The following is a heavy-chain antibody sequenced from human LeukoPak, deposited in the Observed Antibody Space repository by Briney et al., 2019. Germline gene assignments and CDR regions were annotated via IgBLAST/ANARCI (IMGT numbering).Heavy chain of an antibody. CDR1: GFIFSSRW. CDR2: INKDGSAK. V-gene: IGHV3-7*01. Sequence: GGSLRLSCAASGFIFSSRWMHWVRQSPGKGLEWVANINKDGSAKYYVVSVKGRFTISRDNAKNSVYLQMNSLRVEDTALYYCVRGTCFILDSWGLGTRVTDS. J-gene: IGHJ4*02. D-gene: IGHD3-10*01. CDR3: VRGTCFILDS.